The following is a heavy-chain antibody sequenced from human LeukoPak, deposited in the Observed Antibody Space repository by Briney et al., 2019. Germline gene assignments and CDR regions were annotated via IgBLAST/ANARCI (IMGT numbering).Heavy chain of an antibody. D-gene: IGHD3-3*01. CDR3: ARDFGSLGTIFGVAEGNWFDP. CDR2: IYYSGST. V-gene: IGHV4-59*01. Sequence: SETLSLTCTVSGGSISSYYWSWIRQPPGKGLEWIGYIYYSGSTNYNPSLESRVTISVDTSKNQFSLKLSSVTAADTAVYYCARDFGSLGTIFGVAEGNWFDPWGQGTLVTVSS. CDR1: GGSISSYY. J-gene: IGHJ5*02.